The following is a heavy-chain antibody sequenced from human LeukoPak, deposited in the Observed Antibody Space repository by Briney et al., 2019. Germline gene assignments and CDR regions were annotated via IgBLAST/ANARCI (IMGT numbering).Heavy chain of an antibody. V-gene: IGHV4-34*01. Sequence: SETLSLTCAVYGGSFSGYYWSWIRQPPGKGLEWIGEINHSGSTNYNPSLKSRVTISVDTSKNQFSLKLSSVTAADTAMFYCARAGYSRPTDYWGQGTLVTVSS. CDR3: ARAGYSRPTDY. D-gene: IGHD6-13*01. CDR2: INHSGST. J-gene: IGHJ4*02. CDR1: GGSFSGYY.